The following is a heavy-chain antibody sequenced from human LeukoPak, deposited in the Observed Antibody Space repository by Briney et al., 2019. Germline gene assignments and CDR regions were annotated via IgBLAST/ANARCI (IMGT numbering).Heavy chain of an antibody. D-gene: IGHD3-10*01. V-gene: IGHV3-7*01. Sequence: GGSLRLSCAASGFTFSSYGMSWVRQAPGKGREGVANIKQDGSEKYYVDSVKGRFTISRDNAKNSLYLQMNSLRAEDTAVYYCARDNLLWFGAPGDAFDIWGQGTMVTVSS. CDR2: IKQDGSEK. J-gene: IGHJ3*02. CDR3: ARDNLLWFGAPGDAFDI. CDR1: GFTFSSYG.